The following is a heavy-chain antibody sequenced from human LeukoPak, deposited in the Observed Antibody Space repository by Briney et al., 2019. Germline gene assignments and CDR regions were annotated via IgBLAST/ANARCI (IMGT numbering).Heavy chain of an antibody. CDR3: TSEDCSSTSCGGGY. D-gene: IGHD2-2*01. V-gene: IGHV3-49*04. Sequence: GGSLRLSCTASGFTFGDYAMSWVRQAPGKGLEWVGFIRSKAYGGTTEYAASVKGRFTISRDDSKSIAYLQMNSLKTEDTAVYYCTSEDCSSTSCGGGYWGQGTLVTVSS. J-gene: IGHJ4*02. CDR1: GFTFGDYA. CDR2: IRSKAYGGTT.